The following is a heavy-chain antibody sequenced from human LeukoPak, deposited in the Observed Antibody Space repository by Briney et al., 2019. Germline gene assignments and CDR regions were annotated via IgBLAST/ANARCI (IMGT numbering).Heavy chain of an antibody. J-gene: IGHJ4*02. V-gene: IGHV3-7*01. Sequence: GGSLRLSCVASGFTFSSYWMSWVRQAPGKGLEWVANIKQDGSEKYYVDSVKGRFTISRDNAKNSLYLQMNSLRAEDTAVYYCARLVRITMIVVAIDYWGQGTLVTVSS. CDR2: IKQDGSEK. CDR3: ARLVRITMIVVAIDY. D-gene: IGHD3-22*01. CDR1: GFTFSSYW.